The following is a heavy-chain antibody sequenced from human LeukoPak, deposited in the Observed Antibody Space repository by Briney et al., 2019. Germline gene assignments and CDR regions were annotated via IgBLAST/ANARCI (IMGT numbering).Heavy chain of an antibody. J-gene: IGHJ4*02. CDR3: ARTNGYCSSTSCYRGDYGY. V-gene: IGHV4-38-2*02. Sequence: SETLSHTCTVSDYSFSSGYYWSWIRQPPRKGLEWIGSIYHSGNTYYNPSLKSRVTISVDTSKNQFSLKLSSVTAADTAVYYCARTNGYCSSTSCYRGDYGYWGQGTLVTVSS. CDR2: IYHSGNT. D-gene: IGHD2-2*02. CDR1: DYSFSSGYY.